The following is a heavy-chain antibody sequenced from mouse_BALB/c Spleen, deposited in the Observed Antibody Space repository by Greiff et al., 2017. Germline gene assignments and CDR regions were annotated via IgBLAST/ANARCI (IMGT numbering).Heavy chain of an antibody. J-gene: IGHJ4*01. Sequence: VQLQQSGAELARPGASVKMSCKASGYTFTSYTMHWVKQRPGQGLEWIGYINPSSGYTNYNQKFKDKATLTADKSSSTAYMQLSSLTSEDSAVYYCARITTVVDYYAVDYWGQGTSVTVSS. D-gene: IGHD1-1*01. CDR1: GYTFTSYT. CDR3: ARITTVVDYYAVDY. CDR2: INPSSGYT. V-gene: IGHV1-4*01.